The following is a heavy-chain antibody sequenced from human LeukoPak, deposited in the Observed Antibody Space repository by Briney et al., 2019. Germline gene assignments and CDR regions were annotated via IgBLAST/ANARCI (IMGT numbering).Heavy chain of an antibody. CDR2: ISVSGSNT. V-gene: IGHV3-23*01. CDR1: GFTFSIYA. Sequence: PGGSLRLSCAASGFTFSIYAMSWVRQAPGKGLEWVSTISVSGSNTYYADSVKGRFTISRDNSKNTLYLQMNSLRAEDTAVYYCAKDGVVPAAIRYYYMDVWGKGTTVTASS. D-gene: IGHD2-2*02. CDR3: AKDGVVPAAIRYYYMDV. J-gene: IGHJ6*03.